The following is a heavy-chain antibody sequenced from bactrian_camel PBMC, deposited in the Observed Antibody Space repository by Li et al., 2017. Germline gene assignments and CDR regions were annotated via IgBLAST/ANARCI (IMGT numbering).Heavy chain of an antibody. Sequence: HVQLVESGGGSVQAGGSLRLSCAASGYTFSSYCMGWFRQAPGKEREGVATIDGNGKETKYADSVKGRFTISKDNAENILYLQMNSLKTEDTAVYYCATERWFSTWGQGTQVTVS. CDR2: IDGNGKET. CDR1: GYTFSSYC. V-gene: IGHV3S6*01. D-gene: IGHD2*01. J-gene: IGHJ6*01. CDR3: ATERWFST.